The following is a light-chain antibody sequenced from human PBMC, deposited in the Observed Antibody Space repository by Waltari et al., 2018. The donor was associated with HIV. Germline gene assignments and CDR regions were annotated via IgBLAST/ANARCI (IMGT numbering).Light chain of an antibody. CDR3: QQADSLPLT. V-gene: IGKV1-12*01. CDR2: AAS. Sequence: DIQLTQSPSSVSASVGDTVAVTCRASHDISRSLAWYQQKPGKATELLIFAASTLQSGVSSRFRGSGSGTSFTLTINTLQTEDFATYYCQQADSLPLTFGGGTKVEI. CDR1: HDISRS. J-gene: IGKJ4*01.